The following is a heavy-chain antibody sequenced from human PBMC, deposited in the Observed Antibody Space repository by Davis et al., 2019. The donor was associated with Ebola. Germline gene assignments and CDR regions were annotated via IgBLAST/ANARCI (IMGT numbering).Heavy chain of an antibody. CDR1: GGSFSGYY. D-gene: IGHD6-19*01. J-gene: IGHJ3*02. CDR2: INHSGST. V-gene: IGHV4-34*01. Sequence: MPSETLSLTYAVYGGSFSGYYWSWIRQPPGKGLEWIGEINHSGSTNYNPSLKSRVTISVDTSKNQFSLKLSSVTAADTAVYYCARARSGWDEIDAFDIWGQGTMVTVSS. CDR3: ARARSGWDEIDAFDI.